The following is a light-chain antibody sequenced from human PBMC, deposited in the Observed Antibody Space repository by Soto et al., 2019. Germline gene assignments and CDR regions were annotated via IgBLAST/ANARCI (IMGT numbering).Light chain of an antibody. J-gene: IGLJ1*01. V-gene: IGLV2-14*03. Sequence: QSALTQPASVSGSPGQSITISCTGTSSDVGGYNYVSWYQQHPGKAPKLMISDVSTRPSGVSNRFSGSKSGNTASLTISGLQAEDEAEYYCSAYTSSTTFVFGTGTKLTVL. CDR1: SSDVGGYNY. CDR2: DVS. CDR3: SAYTSSTTFV.